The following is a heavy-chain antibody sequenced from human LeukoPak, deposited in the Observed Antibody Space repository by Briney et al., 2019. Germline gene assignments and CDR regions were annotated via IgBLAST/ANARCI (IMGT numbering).Heavy chain of an antibody. CDR3: ARGDVITVTTRDYYYYYYMDV. J-gene: IGHJ6*03. CDR2: SDPKSGAT. D-gene: IGHD4-17*01. V-gene: IGHV1-2*02. CDR1: GYTFTSYY. Sequence: ASVQVSCKTSGYTFTSYYIHWLRQAPGQRFEWMGWSDPKSGATKYEHFQGRVTMTRDTSISTAYMELSRLTSDDTAVYYCARGDVITVTTRDYYYYYYMDVWGKGTTVTVSS.